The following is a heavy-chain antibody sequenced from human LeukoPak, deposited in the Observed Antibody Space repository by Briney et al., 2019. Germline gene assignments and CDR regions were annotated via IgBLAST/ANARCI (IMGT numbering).Heavy chain of an antibody. CDR3: AKSPSQATVTTVYRY. V-gene: IGHV3-30*18. CDR1: GFTFSSYG. D-gene: IGHD4-11*01. J-gene: IGHJ4*02. CDR2: ISYDGSNK. Sequence: PGGSLRLSCAASGFTFSSYGMHWVRQAPGKGLEWVAVISYDGSNKYYADSVKGRFTISRDNSKNTLYLQMNSLGAEDTAIYYCAKSPSQATVTTVYRYWGRGTLVTVSS.